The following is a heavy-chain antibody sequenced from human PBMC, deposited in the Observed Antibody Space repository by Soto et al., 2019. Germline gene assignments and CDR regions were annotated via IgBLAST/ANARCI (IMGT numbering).Heavy chain of an antibody. V-gene: IGHV3-23*01. CDR1: GFTFSVYS. D-gene: IGHD1-26*01. Sequence: XESLGLSCAATGFTFSVYSVTGVRQAPGKGLEWVSAVTANGGSTYSADSVKGRFTISRDNSKNTLFLQMNSLRAEDTAVYYCASLGVGHWATYYYYYGMDVCGQGTTVTVSS. J-gene: IGHJ6*02. CDR3: ASLGVGHWATYYYYYGMDV. CDR2: VTANGGST.